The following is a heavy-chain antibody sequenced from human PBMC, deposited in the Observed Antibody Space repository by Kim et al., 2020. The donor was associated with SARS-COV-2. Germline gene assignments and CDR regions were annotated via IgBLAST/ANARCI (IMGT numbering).Heavy chain of an antibody. V-gene: IGHV3-23*01. CDR1: GFTFSSYA. Sequence: GGSLRLSCAASGFTFSSYAMNWVRQAPGKGLEWVSLISGSGGNTYYADSVKGRFTISRDNSKNTLYVQMNSLRAEDTAVYYCAKTIYGDHDAFDIWGQGTMVTLSS. J-gene: IGHJ3*02. CDR3: AKTIYGDHDAFDI. CDR2: ISGSGGNT. D-gene: IGHD4-17*01.